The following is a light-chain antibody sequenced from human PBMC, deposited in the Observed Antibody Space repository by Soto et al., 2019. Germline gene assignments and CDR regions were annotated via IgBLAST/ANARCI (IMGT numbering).Light chain of an antibody. V-gene: IGKV3-20*01. Sequence: DIVLTQSPGTLSLSPGDRATLSCRASQSVSSSYLGWYLQKLGQAPRLLIYGASSRATGIPDRFSGSGSGTDFTLTISRLETEDFGMYYCQQYHSSPPTTFGAGTKVEMK. CDR3: QQYHSSPPTT. CDR1: QSVSSSY. J-gene: IGKJ3*01. CDR2: GAS.